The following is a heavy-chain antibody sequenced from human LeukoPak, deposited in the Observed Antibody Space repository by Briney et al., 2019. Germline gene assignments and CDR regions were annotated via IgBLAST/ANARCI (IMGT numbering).Heavy chain of an antibody. CDR2: ITSAGENT. CDR1: EFTFSIYA. V-gene: IGHV3-23*01. CDR3: AKSKAITIFGVVIFYFDY. J-gene: IGHJ4*02. D-gene: IGHD3-3*01. Sequence: GGSPRLSCAASEFTFSIYAMSWVRQAPGKGLEWVSSITSAGENTFYTGSVKGRFTISRDNSKNTLYLQMNSLRAEDTAVHYCAKSKAITIFGVVIFYFDYWGQGTLVTVSS.